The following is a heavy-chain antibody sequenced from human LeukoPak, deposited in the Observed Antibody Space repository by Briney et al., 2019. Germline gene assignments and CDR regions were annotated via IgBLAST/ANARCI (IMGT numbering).Heavy chain of an antibody. CDR3: AKDYYDSSGYYLDY. J-gene: IGHJ4*02. CDR2: ISWNSGSI. CDR1: GFTFGDYA. Sequence: GRSLRLSCAASGFTFGDYALHWVRPAPGKGLEWVSGISWNSGSIGYADSVKGRFTISRDNAKNSLYLQMNSLRAEDTALYYCAKDYYDSSGYYLDYWGQGTLVTVSS. V-gene: IGHV3-9*01. D-gene: IGHD3-22*01.